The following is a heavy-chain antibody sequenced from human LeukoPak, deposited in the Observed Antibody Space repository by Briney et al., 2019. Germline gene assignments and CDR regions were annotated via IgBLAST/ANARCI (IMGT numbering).Heavy chain of an antibody. CDR3: ARLQFNYDILTGHFDY. CDR1: GYSFTSYW. Sequence: SGASLQISCKGSGYSFTSYWIGWVRQLPGKGLEWMGIIYPGDSDTRYSPSFQGQVTISADKSISTAYLQWSSLKASDTAMYYCARLQFNYDILTGHFDYWGQGTLVTVSS. D-gene: IGHD3-9*01. V-gene: IGHV5-51*01. CDR2: IYPGDSDT. J-gene: IGHJ4*02.